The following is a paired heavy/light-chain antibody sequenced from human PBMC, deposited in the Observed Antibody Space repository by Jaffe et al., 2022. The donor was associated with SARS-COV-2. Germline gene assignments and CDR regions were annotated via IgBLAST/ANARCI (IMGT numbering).Light chain of an antibody. CDR2: DVS. V-gene: IGLV2-11*01. CDR1: SSDIGDYNF. CDR3: CSYAGSYTWV. J-gene: IGLJ3*02. Sequence: QSALTQPRSVSGSPGQSVTISCTGTSSDIGDYNFVSWYQQHPGKAPKAMIYDVSRRPSGVPDRFSGSKSGNTASLTISGLQAEDEADYYCCSYAGSYTWVFGGGTKLTVL.
Heavy chain of an antibody. CDR2: ISYDGNNK. V-gene: IGHV3-30*18. Sequence: QVQLVESGGSVVQPGRSLRLSCVVSGFTFTKYGVHWVRQVPGKGLEWVALISYDGNNKQYIDSVKGRFTISRDNSKNTVYLQMNSLRPEDTAVYYCAKFASGSGNYEAAHSDYWGQGTLVIVSS. J-gene: IGHJ4*02. CDR1: GFTFTKYG. D-gene: IGHD3-10*01. CDR3: AKFASGSGNYEAAHSDY.